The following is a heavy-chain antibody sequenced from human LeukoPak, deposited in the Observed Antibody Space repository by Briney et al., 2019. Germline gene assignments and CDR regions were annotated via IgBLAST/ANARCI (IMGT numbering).Heavy chain of an antibody. D-gene: IGHD2-2*01. J-gene: IGHJ3*02. CDR1: GGTFSSYA. CDR2: IIPIFGTA. Sequence: SAKVSCKASGGTFSSYAISWVRQAPGQGLEWMGGIIPIFGTANYAQKFQGRVTITADKSTSTAYMELSSLRSEDTAVYYCARDPRGYCSSTSCPDAFDIWGQGTLVTGS. CDR3: ARDPRGYCSSTSCPDAFDI. V-gene: IGHV1-69*06.